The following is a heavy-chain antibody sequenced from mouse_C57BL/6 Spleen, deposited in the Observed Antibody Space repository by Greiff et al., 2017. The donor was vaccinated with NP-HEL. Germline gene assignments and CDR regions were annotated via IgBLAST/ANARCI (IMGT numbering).Heavy chain of an antibody. Sequence: VQRVESGPELVKPGASVKISCKASGYAFSSSWMNWVKQRPGKGLEWIGRIYPGDGDTNYNGKFKGKATLTADKSSSTAYMQLSSLTSEDSAVYFCARSDGTAWFAYWGQGTLVTVSA. J-gene: IGHJ3*01. V-gene: IGHV1-82*01. D-gene: IGHD4-1*01. CDR1: GYAFSSSW. CDR2: IYPGDGDT. CDR3: ARSDGTAWFAY.